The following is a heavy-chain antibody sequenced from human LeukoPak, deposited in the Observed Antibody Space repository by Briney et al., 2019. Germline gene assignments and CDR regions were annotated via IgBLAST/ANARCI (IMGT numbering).Heavy chain of an antibody. CDR3: ARDLATIDGIAWYYFEN. V-gene: IGHV1-2*02. D-gene: IGHD5-12*01. CDR2: INPNTGGT. CDR1: GYTFTDHY. J-gene: IGHJ4*02. Sequence: ASVKVSCKASGYTFTDHYIHWVRQAPGQGFEWMGWINPNTGGTDYARKFQDRIAISTYTSISTAYMELSRLRSDDTALYYCARDLATIDGIAWYYFENWGQGTLVTVS.